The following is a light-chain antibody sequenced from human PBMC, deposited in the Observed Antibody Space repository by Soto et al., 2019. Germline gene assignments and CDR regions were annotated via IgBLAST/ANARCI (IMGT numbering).Light chain of an antibody. V-gene: IGKV3-20*01. J-gene: IGKJ2*01. CDR3: QQYGSSPMYT. CDR2: GAS. Sequence: EIVLTQSPGTLSLSPGERATLSCRASQSVSSSYLARYQQKPGQAPRLLIYGASSRATGIPDRFSGSGSGTGFTLTISRLEPEDFAVYYCQQYGSSPMYTFGQGTKLEIK. CDR1: QSVSSSY.